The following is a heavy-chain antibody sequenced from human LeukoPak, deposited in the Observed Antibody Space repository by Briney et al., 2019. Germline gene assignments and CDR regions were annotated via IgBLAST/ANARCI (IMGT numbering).Heavy chain of an antibody. V-gene: IGHV3-30*18. CDR3: AKGSTATRRVGLWGERNDGPRNYYFDY. CDR1: GFTFSSYG. Sequence: GRSLRLSCVASGFTFSSYGIHWVRQAPGKGLEWVTLISYDGSDKYYADSVKGRFSISRDNSKNTLYLQMNSLRPEDTAVYYCAKGSTATRRVGLWGERNDGPRNYYFDYWGQGTLVTVSS. D-gene: IGHD6-6*01. CDR2: ISYDGSDK. J-gene: IGHJ4*02.